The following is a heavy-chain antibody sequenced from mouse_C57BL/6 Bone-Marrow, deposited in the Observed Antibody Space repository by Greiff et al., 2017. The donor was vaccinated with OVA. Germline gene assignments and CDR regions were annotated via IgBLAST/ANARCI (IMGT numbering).Heavy chain of an antibody. CDR1: GFTFSSYA. V-gene: IGHV5-4*01. CDR3: ARDRENGYYAPWFAY. J-gene: IGHJ3*01. CDR2: ISDGGSYT. Sequence: EVKLMESGGGLVKPGGSLKLSCAASGFTFSSYAMSWVRQTPEKRLEWVATISDGGSYTYYPDNVKGRFTISRDNAKNNLYLQMSHLKSEDTAMYYCARDRENGYYAPWFAYWGQGTLVTVSA. D-gene: IGHD2-3*01.